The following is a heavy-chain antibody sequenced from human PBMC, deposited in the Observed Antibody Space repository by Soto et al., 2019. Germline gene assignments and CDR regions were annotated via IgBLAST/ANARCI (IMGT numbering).Heavy chain of an antibody. D-gene: IGHD5-18*01. V-gene: IGHV1-18*01. Sequence: GASVKVSCKASDYTFTSYGITWVRQAPGQGLEWMGWISVNNGNTNYALKFQGRVTMTTDTSTNTAYMELWTLRSDDTAAYYCARAFSYGSYWYFDLWGRGTLVTVSS. CDR1: DYTFTSYG. J-gene: IGHJ2*01. CDR2: ISVNNGNT. CDR3: ARAFSYGSYWYFDL.